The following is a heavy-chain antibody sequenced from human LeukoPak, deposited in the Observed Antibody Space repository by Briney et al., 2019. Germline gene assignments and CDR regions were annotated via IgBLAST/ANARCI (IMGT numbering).Heavy chain of an antibody. CDR1: GFTFDDYA. J-gene: IGHJ1*01. V-gene: IGHV3-9*01. CDR3: AKGFSKKGYSSGWSPFQH. D-gene: IGHD6-19*01. Sequence: PPGRSLRLSCAASGFTFDDYAMHWVRQAPGKGLEWVSGISWNSGSIGYADSVKGRFTISRDNAKNSLYLQMNSLRAEDTALYYCAKGFSKKGYSSGWSPFQHWGQGTLVTVSS. CDR2: ISWNSGSI.